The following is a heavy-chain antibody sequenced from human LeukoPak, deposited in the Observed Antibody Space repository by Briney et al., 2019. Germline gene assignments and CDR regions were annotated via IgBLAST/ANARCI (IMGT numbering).Heavy chain of an antibody. CDR2: IYNSGST. Sequence: SETMSLTCTVSGGSINSYYWTWIRQPPGKGLEWIGYIYNSGSTNYNPSLKSRVSLSVDTSKNQFSLKLSSVTAADTAVYYCARVPRFGPNWFDPWGQGTLVTVSS. V-gene: IGHV4-59*01. CDR3: ARVPRFGPNWFDP. J-gene: IGHJ5*02. CDR1: GGSINSYY. D-gene: IGHD3-10*01.